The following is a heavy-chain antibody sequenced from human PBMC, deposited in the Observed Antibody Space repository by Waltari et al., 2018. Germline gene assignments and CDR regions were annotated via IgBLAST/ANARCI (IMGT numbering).Heavy chain of an antibody. V-gene: IGHV1-2*06. J-gene: IGHJ2*01. Sequence: QVQLVQSGAEVKKPGASVKVSCMASGYTFTGYYMHWVRQAPGQGLEWMGRINPNSGGTNYAQKFQGRVTMTRDTSISTAYMELSRLRSDDTAVYYCAGGIAVAGTHWYFDLWGRGTLVTVSS. CDR2: INPNSGGT. CDR3: AGGIAVAGTHWYFDL. CDR1: GYTFTGYY. D-gene: IGHD6-19*01.